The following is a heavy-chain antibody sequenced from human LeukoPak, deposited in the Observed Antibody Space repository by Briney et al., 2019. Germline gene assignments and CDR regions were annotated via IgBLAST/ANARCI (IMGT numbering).Heavy chain of an antibody. Sequence: SETLSLTCAVYGGSFSGYYWSWIRQPPGKGLEWIGEINHSGSTNYNPSLKSRVTISVDTFKNQFSLKLSSVTAADTAVYYCARITRALHPTDVWGKGTTVTVSS. D-gene: IGHD1-26*01. CDR2: INHSGST. CDR1: GGSFSGYY. J-gene: IGHJ6*04. V-gene: IGHV4-34*01. CDR3: ARITRALHPTDV.